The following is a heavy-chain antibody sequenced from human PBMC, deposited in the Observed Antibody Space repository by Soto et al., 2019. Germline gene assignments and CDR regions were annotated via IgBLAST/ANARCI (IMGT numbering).Heavy chain of an antibody. V-gene: IGHV3-9*01. CDR3: TKETQANLGTGGFDF. CDR1: GFTFDDYA. Sequence: HPGGSLRLSCAASGFTFDDYAMHWVRQAPGKGLEWVSGVSWNSGSVNYADSVKGRFTISRDNAKNSLYLQIDSLRTEDTALYYCTKETQANLGTGGFDFWGQGTLVTVSS. J-gene: IGHJ4*02. D-gene: IGHD7-27*01. CDR2: VSWNSGSV.